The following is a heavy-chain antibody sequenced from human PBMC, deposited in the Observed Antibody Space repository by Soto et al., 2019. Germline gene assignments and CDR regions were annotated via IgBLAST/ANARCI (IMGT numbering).Heavy chain of an antibody. V-gene: IGHV4-34*01. Sequence: SETLSLTCAVYGGSFSGYYWSWIRQPPGKGLEWIGEINHSGSTNYSPSLKSRVTISVDTSKNQFSLKLSSVTAADTAVYYCARGSPMYYYDSSGYYYYYGMDVWGQGTTVTV. CDR3: ARGSPMYYYDSSGYYYYYGMDV. J-gene: IGHJ6*02. CDR2: INHSGST. D-gene: IGHD3-22*01. CDR1: GGSFSGYY.